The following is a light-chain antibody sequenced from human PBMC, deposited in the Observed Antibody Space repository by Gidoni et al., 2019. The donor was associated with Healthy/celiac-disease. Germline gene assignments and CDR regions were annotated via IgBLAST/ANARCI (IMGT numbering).Light chain of an antibody. CDR1: QSISSY. CDR2: AAS. Sequence: DIHLTLSLSSLAASVGDRVTITCRASQSISSYLNWYQQKPGTAPKLLIYAASSLQSGVPSRFSGSGSGTDFTLTISSLQPEDFATYYCQQSYSTLTWTFGQGTKVEIK. CDR3: QQSYSTLTWT. V-gene: IGKV1-39*01. J-gene: IGKJ1*01.